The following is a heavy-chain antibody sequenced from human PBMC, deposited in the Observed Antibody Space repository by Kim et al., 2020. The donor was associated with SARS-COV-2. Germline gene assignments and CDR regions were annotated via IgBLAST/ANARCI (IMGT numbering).Heavy chain of an antibody. CDR1: GYTFTGYG. CDR3: ARVRRSDGSAGSGP. CDR2: ISIYNGDT. J-gene: IGHJ5*02. Sequence: ASVKVSCKASGYTFTGYGISWVRQAPGQGLEWMGWISIYNGDTNYARSLQGRVTMTTDTSTSTAYMELRSLRSDDSAVYYCARVRRSDGSAGSGPWGQGTLVTVSS. V-gene: IGHV1-18*04. D-gene: IGHD3-10*01.